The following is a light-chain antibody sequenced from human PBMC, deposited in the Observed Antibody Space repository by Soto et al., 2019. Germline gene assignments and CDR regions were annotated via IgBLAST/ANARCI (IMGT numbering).Light chain of an antibody. J-gene: IGKJ1*01. V-gene: IGKV3-15*01. Sequence: DIVMTQSPATLSVSPGERAALSCRASQSVSSDLAWFQQQPGQSPRLLIFGASTRATGIPCRFSGSGSGTDFTLTISSLQSEDFAVYYCQQYTHCPWTFGQGTKVEIK. CDR1: QSVSSD. CDR3: QQYTHCPWT. CDR2: GAS.